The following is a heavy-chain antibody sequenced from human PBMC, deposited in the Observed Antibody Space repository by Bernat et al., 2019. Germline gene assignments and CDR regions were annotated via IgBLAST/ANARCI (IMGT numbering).Heavy chain of an antibody. V-gene: IGHV1-3*01. CDR3: ARMAGGFLAGSGDY. CDR2: INAGNGNT. D-gene: IGHD3-3*01. CDR1: GYTFTSYT. Sequence: QVQLVQSGAEVKKPGASVKVSCKASGYTFTSYTIHWVRQAPGQGLEWMGWINAGNGNTKYSQRFQGRVTITRDISASAAYMELSSLRSDDTAVYYCARMAGGFLAGSGDYWGQGTLVTVSS. J-gene: IGHJ4*02.